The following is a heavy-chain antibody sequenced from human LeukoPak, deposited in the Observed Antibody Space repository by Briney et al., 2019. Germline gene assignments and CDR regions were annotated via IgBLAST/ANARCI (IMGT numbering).Heavy chain of an antibody. CDR3: AKGVTVTRVYNWFDP. Sequence: PGGSMRLSCAASGFTFSSYAMSWVRQAPGKGLEWVSGISATGGSTYYADSVKGRFTISRDNSKNTLYLQMISLRAEDTAVYYCAKGVTVTRVYNWFDPWGQGTLVTASS. J-gene: IGHJ5*02. D-gene: IGHD4-17*01. V-gene: IGHV3-23*01. CDR2: ISATGGST. CDR1: GFTFSSYA.